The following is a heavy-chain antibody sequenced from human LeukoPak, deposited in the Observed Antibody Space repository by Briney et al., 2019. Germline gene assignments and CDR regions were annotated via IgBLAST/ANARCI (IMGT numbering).Heavy chain of an antibody. CDR3: ARAPIAAGGIDY. Sequence: PSETLSLTCTVSGGSISSSSYYWGWIRQPPGKGLEWIGYIYHSGSTYYNPSLKSRVTISVDRSKNQFSLKLSSVTAADTAVYYCARAPIAAGGIDYWGQGTLVTVCS. J-gene: IGHJ4*02. CDR1: GGSISSSSYY. D-gene: IGHD6-13*01. CDR2: IYHSGST. V-gene: IGHV4-39*07.